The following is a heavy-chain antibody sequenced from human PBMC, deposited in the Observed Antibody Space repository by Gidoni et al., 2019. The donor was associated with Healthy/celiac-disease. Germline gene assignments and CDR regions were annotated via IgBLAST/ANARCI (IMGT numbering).Heavy chain of an antibody. CDR2: ISYDGSNK. CDR1: GFTFSSYA. D-gene: IGHD1-26*01. CDR3: AASSGSYTPVDY. V-gene: IGHV3-30-3*01. J-gene: IGHJ4*02. Sequence: QVQLVESGGGVVQPGRSLRLSCAAAGFTFSSYAMHWVRQAPGKGLVWVAFISYDGSNKYYADSVKGRFTISRDNSKNTLYLQMNSLRAEDTAVYYCAASSGSYTPVDYWGQGTLVTVSS.